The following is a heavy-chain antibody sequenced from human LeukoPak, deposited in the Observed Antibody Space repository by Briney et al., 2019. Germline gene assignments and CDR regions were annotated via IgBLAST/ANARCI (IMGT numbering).Heavy chain of an antibody. J-gene: IGHJ4*02. CDR1: GYTFTRNG. Sequence: GASVKVSCKASGYTFTRNGISWVRQAPGRGLEWMGWIDGYNGNTKYAQKLQGRVTMTTDTSTTTAYMELRSLRSDDTAVYYCAREGWGTYSSGPYYFDYWGQETLITVSS. D-gene: IGHD6-19*01. V-gene: IGHV1-18*04. CDR3: AREGWGTYSSGPYYFDY. CDR2: IDGYNGNT.